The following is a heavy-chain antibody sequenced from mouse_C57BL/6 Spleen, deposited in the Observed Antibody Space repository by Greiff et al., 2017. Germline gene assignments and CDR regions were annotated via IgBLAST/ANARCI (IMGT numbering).Heavy chain of an antibody. CDR3: ARGILRWYFDV. CDR1: GYTFTDYN. CDR2: INPNNGGT. D-gene: IGHD1-1*01. J-gene: IGHJ1*03. Sequence: DVQLQESGPELVKPGASVKMSCKASGYTFTDYNMHWVKQSHGKSLEWIGYINPNNGGTSYNQKFKGKATLTVNKSSSTAYMELRSLTSEDSAVYYCARGILRWYFDVWGTGTTVTVSS. V-gene: IGHV1-22*01.